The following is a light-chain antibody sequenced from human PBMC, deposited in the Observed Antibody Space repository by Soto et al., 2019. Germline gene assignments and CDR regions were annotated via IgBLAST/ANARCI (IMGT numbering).Light chain of an antibody. CDR2: DAS. V-gene: IGKV3-11*01. CDR1: QSVSHY. Sequence: EIVLTQSPATLSLSPGERATLSCRASQSVSHYLAWYQQRPGQAPRLLIYDASTRAPGIPARFSGSGSGTDFSLTISTHVPEALAVSYCKQYNDWPPITFGQGTRVEI. CDR3: KQYNDWPPIT. J-gene: IGKJ5*01.